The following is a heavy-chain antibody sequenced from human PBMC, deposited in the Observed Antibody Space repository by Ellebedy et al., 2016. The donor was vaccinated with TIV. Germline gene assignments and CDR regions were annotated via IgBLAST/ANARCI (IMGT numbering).Heavy chain of an antibody. D-gene: IGHD5-18*01. Sequence: GESLKISCAASGFTFSNYGMHWVRQAPGKGLEWVAVISYDGSNKYYTDSVKGRFTISRDNSKNTLYLQMNSLRVEDTAVYYCAKDGDSYGHTFDYWGQGALVTVSS. CDR2: ISYDGSNK. V-gene: IGHV3-30*18. CDR1: GFTFSNYG. J-gene: IGHJ4*02. CDR3: AKDGDSYGHTFDY.